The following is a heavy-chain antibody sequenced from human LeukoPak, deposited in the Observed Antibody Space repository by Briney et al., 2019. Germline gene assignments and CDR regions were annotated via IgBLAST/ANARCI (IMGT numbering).Heavy chain of an antibody. Sequence: GRSLRLSCAASGFTFSSYGMHWVRQAPGKGLEGVAVIWYDGSNKYYADSVKGRFTISRDNSKNTLYLQMNSLRAEDTAVYYCAKDDCSSTSCYTDYWGQGTLVTVSS. J-gene: IGHJ4*02. D-gene: IGHD2-2*02. V-gene: IGHV3-33*06. CDR3: AKDDCSSTSCYTDY. CDR2: IWYDGSNK. CDR1: GFTFSSYG.